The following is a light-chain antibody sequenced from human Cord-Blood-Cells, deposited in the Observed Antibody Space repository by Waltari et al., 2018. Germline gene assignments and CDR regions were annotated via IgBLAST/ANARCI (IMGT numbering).Light chain of an antibody. V-gene: IGLV2-14*03. J-gene: IGLJ3*02. CDR3: SSYTSSSTWV. Sequence: ALTQPASVSGSPGQSIPIPCPGTSSDVGGYNYVPGYQKHPGKAPKLMIYDVSNRPSGVSNRFSGSKSGNTASLTISGLQAEDEADYYCSSYTSSSTWVFGGGTKLTVL. CDR1: SSDVGGYNY. CDR2: DVS.